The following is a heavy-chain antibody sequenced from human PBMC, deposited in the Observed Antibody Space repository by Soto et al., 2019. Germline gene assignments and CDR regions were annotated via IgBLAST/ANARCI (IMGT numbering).Heavy chain of an antibody. V-gene: IGHV4-61*01. CDR2: IYYSGST. CDR3: ARGWFGARTIDY. J-gene: IGHJ4*02. D-gene: IGHD3-10*01. CDR1: GGSVSSGSYY. Sequence: SETLSLTCTVSGGSVSSGSYYWSWIRQPPGKGLEWIGYIYYSGSTNYNPSLKSRVTISVDTSKNQFSLKLSSVTAADTTVYYWARGWFGARTIDYWGKGTLVTVPS.